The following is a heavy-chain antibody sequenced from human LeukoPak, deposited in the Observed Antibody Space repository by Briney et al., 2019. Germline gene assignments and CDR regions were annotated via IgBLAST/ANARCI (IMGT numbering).Heavy chain of an antibody. CDR1: GFTFSSYW. J-gene: IGHJ4*02. Sequence: SGGSLRLSCAASGFTFSSYWMHWVRQAPGKGLVWVSRINSDGSSTSYADSVKGRFTISRDNAKNTLYLQMNSLRSEDTAVYYCARVKISIVATMALDYWGQGTLVTVSS. V-gene: IGHV3-74*01. CDR3: ARVKISIVATMALDY. D-gene: IGHD5-12*01. CDR2: INSDGSST.